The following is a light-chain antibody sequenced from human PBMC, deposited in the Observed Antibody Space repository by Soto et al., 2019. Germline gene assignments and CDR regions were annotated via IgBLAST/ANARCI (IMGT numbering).Light chain of an antibody. Sequence: EIVMTQSPATLSVSPGERATLSCRASQIVSSNLAWYQQKPGQAPRLLMYGASTRATGIPARFSGSGSGTEFTLTISSLQSEDFAVYYCQQYNNWPQTFGQGTKVEIK. CDR1: QIVSSN. CDR3: QQYNNWPQT. V-gene: IGKV3-15*01. J-gene: IGKJ1*01. CDR2: GAS.